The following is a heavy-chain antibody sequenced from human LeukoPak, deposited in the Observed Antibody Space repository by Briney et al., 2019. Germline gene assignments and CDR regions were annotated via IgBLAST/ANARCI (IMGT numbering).Heavy chain of an antibody. CDR1: GFAFDEHG. CDR2: INWSGGST. CDR3: ARAPITSPFYFDY. Sequence: GGSLRLSCTASGFAFDEHGMSWVRQVPGKGLEWVSGINWSGGSTGYADPLRGRFTVSRDNAKNSLYLQMDSLRAEDTALYYCARAPITSPFYFDYWGQGTLVTVSS. J-gene: IGHJ4*02. V-gene: IGHV3-20*04. D-gene: IGHD2-2*01.